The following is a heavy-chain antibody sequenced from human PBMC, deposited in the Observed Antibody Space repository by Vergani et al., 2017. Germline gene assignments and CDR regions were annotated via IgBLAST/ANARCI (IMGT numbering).Heavy chain of an antibody. J-gene: IGHJ6*03. CDR3: AKDLLYYMDV. Sequence: VQLVESGGGLVKPGGSLRLSCAASGFTFSSYGMHWVRQAPGKGLEWVAVISYDGSNKYYADSVKGRFTISRDNSKNTLYLQMNSLRAEDTAVYYCAKDLLYYMDVWGKGTTVTVSS. CDR1: GFTFSSYG. CDR2: ISYDGSNK. V-gene: IGHV3-30*18.